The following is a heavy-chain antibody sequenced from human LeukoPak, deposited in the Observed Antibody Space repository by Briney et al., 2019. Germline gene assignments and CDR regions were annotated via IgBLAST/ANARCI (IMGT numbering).Heavy chain of an antibody. CDR1: GYSISSGYY. Sequence: PSETLSLTCTVSGYSISSGYYWGWIRQPPGKGLEWIGSIYHSGSTYYNPSLKSRVTISVDTSKNQFSLKLSSVTAADTAVYYCASALLAYCGGDCYSHAFDIWGQGTMVTVSS. D-gene: IGHD2-21*02. V-gene: IGHV4-38-2*02. CDR2: IYHSGST. CDR3: ASALLAYCGGDCYSHAFDI. J-gene: IGHJ3*02.